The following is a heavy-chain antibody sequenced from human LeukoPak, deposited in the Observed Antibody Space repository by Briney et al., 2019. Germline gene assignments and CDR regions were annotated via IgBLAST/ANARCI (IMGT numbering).Heavy chain of an antibody. Sequence: ESGPTLVKPTQTLTLTCTFSGFSLITSGVAVGWIRQPPGKALEWLALLYWDDDERYSPSLKSRLTITKDTSRNRVVLTMTNMDPVDTATYYCAHSIRIGRECGGDKAYYFDSWGQGTLVTVSS. CDR1: GFSLITSGVA. V-gene: IGHV2-5*02. D-gene: IGHD2-21*01. CDR3: AHSIRIGRECGGDKAYYFDS. CDR2: LYWDDDE. J-gene: IGHJ4*02.